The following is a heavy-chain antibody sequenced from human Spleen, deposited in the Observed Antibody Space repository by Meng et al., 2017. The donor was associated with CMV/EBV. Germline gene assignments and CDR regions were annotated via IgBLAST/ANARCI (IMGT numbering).Heavy chain of an antibody. CDR1: GFTFSSYS. Sequence: CAASGFTFSSYSMSWVRQAPGKGLEWVSVIYSGGSTYYADSVKGRFTISRDNSKNTLYLQMNSLRAEDTAVYYCARVYSSSWSSFDYWGQGTLVTVSS. J-gene: IGHJ4*02. V-gene: IGHV3-53*01. CDR2: IYSGGST. CDR3: ARVYSSSWSSFDY. D-gene: IGHD6-13*01.